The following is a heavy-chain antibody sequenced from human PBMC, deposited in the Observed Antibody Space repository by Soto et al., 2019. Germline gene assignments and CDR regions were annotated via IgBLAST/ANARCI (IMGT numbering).Heavy chain of an antibody. D-gene: IGHD3-16*01. CDR2: ISDDGSNK. Sequence: VAVISDDGSNKYYADSVKGRFSISRDNPKNTLFLQMNSLRAEDTAVYYCAKDLQGFGQHWGQGTLVIVSS. CDR3: AKDLQGFGQH. V-gene: IGHV3-30*18. J-gene: IGHJ1*01.